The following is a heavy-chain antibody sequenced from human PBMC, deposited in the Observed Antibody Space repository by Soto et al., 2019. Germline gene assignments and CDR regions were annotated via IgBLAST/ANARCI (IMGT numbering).Heavy chain of an antibody. CDR2: ISAHNGNT. Sequence: QVHLLQSGAEVKKPGASVKVSCKGSGYAFTTYGITWVRQAPGQGLEWMGWISAHNGNTNYALKLKGRVTVTRDTSTSTAYMELRSLRSDDTAVYYCARGRYGDYWGQGALVTVSS. D-gene: IGHD1-1*01. V-gene: IGHV1-18*01. CDR1: GYAFTTYG. CDR3: ARGRYGDY. J-gene: IGHJ4*02.